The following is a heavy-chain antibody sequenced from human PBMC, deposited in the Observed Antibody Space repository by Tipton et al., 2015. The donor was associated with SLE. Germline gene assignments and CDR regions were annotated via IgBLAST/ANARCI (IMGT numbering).Heavy chain of an antibody. V-gene: IGHV3-7*03. CDR1: GFTFSSYW. J-gene: IGHJ2*01. CDR2: IKQDGSEK. D-gene: IGHD4/OR15-4a*01. CDR3: ARDAPAYGGPYWYFDL. Sequence: SLRLSCAASGFTFSSYWMSWVRQAPGKGLEWVANIKQDGSEKYYVDSVKGRFTISRDNAKNSLYLQMNSLRAEDTAVYYCARDAPAYGGPYWYFDLWGRGTLVTVSS.